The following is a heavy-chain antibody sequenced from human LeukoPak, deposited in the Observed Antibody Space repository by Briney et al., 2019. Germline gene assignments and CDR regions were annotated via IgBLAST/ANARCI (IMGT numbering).Heavy chain of an antibody. CDR2: IYYSGST. J-gene: IGHJ5*02. Sequence: PSETLSLTCTVSGGSLSSYYWSWLRPPPGKGLEWIGYIYYSGSTNYNPSLKSRVTISVDTSKNQFSLKLSSVTAADTAVYYCASGGGSSSAWGQGTLVTVSS. D-gene: IGHD6-6*01. CDR1: GGSLSSYY. CDR3: ASGGGSSSA. V-gene: IGHV4-59*01.